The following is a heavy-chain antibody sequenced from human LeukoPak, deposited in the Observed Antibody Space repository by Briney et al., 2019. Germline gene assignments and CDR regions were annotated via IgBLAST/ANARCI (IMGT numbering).Heavy chain of an antibody. CDR1: GGSLSGHY. CDR2: IHHDGRT. CDR3: AREPVPQDYGDTVNAYDL. V-gene: IGHV4-34*01. J-gene: IGHJ3*01. Sequence: SETLALTCAVYGGSLSGHYWSWIRQSPGKGLEWIGDIHHDGRTKYSPSLKSRVSILLYTSKNEVSLRLTPVTAADTALYFCAREPVPQDYGDTVNAYDLWGQGTMVIVSS. D-gene: IGHD4-17*01.